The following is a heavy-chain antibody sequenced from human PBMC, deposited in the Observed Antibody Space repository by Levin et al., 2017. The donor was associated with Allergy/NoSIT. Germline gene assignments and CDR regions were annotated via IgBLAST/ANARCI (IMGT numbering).Heavy chain of an antibody. CDR3: ARDGGFYYYYGMDG. CDR1: GFTFSDYY. D-gene: IGHD3-16*01. J-gene: IGHJ6*02. Sequence: AGESLKISCAASGFTFSDYYMSWIRQAPGKGLEWVSYISSSGSTIYYADSVKGRFTISRDNAKNSLYLQMNSLRAEDTAVYYCARDGGFYYYYGMDGWGQGTTVTVSS. CDR2: ISSSGSTI. V-gene: IGHV3-11*01.